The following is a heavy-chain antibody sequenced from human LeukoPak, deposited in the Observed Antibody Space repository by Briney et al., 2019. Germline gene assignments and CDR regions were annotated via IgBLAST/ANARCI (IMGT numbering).Heavy chain of an antibody. V-gene: IGHV4-4*07. Sequence: SETLSLTCTVSGGSMSSYYWSFIRQPAGKGLEWIGRIHTSWTTYYNPSLKSRVTMSLDTSRNQFSLRLTSVAAADTAVYYCARGDYYDGGGRNWFDPWGQGTLVTVSS. CDR2: IHTSWTT. CDR3: ARGDYYDGGGRNWFDP. D-gene: IGHD3-16*01. CDR1: GGSMSSYY. J-gene: IGHJ5*02.